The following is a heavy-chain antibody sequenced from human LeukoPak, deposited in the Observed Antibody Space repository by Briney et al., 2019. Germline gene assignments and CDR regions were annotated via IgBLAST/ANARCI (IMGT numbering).Heavy chain of an antibody. CDR1: GFTFSSYE. V-gene: IGHV3-48*03. D-gene: IGHD3-10*01. J-gene: IGHJ4*02. CDR3: ARVYAVRGVTYFDY. Sequence: GGSLRLSCAASGFTFSSYEMNWVRQAPGKGLECVSYISSSGSTIYYADSVKGRFTISRDNAKNSLYLQMNSLRAEDTAVYYCARVYAVRGVTYFDYWGQGTLVTVSS. CDR2: ISSSGSTI.